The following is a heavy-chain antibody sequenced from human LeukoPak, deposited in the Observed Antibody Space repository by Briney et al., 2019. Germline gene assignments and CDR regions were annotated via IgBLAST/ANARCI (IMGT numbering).Heavy chain of an antibody. CDR3: ARDLPGYGDYN. Sequence: SVKVSCKASGGTFSSYAISWVRQAPGQGLEWMGRIIPILGIANYAQKFQGRVTITADKSTSTAYMELSSLRSEDTAVYYCARDLPGYGDYNWGQGTLVTVSS. CDR2: IIPILGIA. D-gene: IGHD4-17*01. CDR1: GGTFSSYA. J-gene: IGHJ4*02. V-gene: IGHV1-69*04.